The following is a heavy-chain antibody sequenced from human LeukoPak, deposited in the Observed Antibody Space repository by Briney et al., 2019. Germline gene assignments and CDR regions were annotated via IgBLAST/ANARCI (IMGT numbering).Heavy chain of an antibody. CDR2: ISYDGSDK. Sequence: GGSLRLSCAASEFTFSSYGMHWVRQAPGKGLEWVAVISYDGSDKYYVDSVKGRFTISRDNSKNTLYLQMNSLRPEDTAVYYRAKDYLRGGSTGSYPIDYWGQGTLVTVSS. CDR1: EFTFSSYG. V-gene: IGHV3-30*18. D-gene: IGHD3-10*01. CDR3: AKDYLRGGSTGSYPIDY. J-gene: IGHJ4*02.